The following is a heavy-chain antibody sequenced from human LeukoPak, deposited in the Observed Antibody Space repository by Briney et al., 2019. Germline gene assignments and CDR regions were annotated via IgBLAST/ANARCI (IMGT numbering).Heavy chain of an antibody. CDR1: GYTLTELS. CDR2: FDPEDGET. D-gene: IGHD6-13*01. Sequence: ASVKVSCKVSGYTLTELSMHWVRQAPGKGLEWMGGFDPEDGETIYAQKFQGRVTMTEDTSTDTAYMELSSLRSEDTAVYYCATGGDALRNQRYIAAAGHFDYWGQGTLVTVSS. CDR3: ATGGDALRNQRYIAAAGHFDY. V-gene: IGHV1-24*01. J-gene: IGHJ4*02.